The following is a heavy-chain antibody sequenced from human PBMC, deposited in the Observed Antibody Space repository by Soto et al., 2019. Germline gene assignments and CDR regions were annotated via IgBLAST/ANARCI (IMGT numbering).Heavy chain of an antibody. CDR1: GFTFSSYE. V-gene: IGHV3-48*03. Sequence: GGSLRLSCAASGFTFSSYEMNWVRQAPGKGLEWVSYISSSGSTIYYADSVKGRFTISRDNAKNSLYLQMNSLRAKDTAVYYCARVSVVVPAATSPFDPWGQGTLVTVSS. CDR2: ISSSGSTI. CDR3: ARVSVVVPAATSPFDP. J-gene: IGHJ5*02. D-gene: IGHD2-2*01.